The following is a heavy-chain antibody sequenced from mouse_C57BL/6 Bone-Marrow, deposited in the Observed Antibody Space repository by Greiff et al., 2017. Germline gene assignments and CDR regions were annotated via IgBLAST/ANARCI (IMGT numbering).Heavy chain of an antibody. Sequence: QVQLQQPGAELVKPGASVKVSCKASGYTFTSYWMHWVKQRPGQGLEWIGRIHPSDSDTNYNQKFKGKATLTVDKSSSTAYMQLSSLTSEDSAVXYCAKPNGYDGRFDYWGQGTTLTVSS. V-gene: IGHV1-74*01. CDR3: AKPNGYDGRFDY. CDR1: GYTFTSYW. CDR2: IHPSDSDT. J-gene: IGHJ2*01. D-gene: IGHD2-2*01.